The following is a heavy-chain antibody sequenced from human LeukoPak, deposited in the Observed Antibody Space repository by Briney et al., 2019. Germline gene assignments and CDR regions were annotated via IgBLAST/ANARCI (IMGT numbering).Heavy chain of an antibody. V-gene: IGHV3-23*01. CDR2: ITGSGGST. Sequence: GGSLRLSCVASGFTFSSYAMSWVRQAPGKGLEWVSSITGSGGSTYYADSVKGRFSISRDSSKNTVYLQMSSLRAEDTAVYYCAKGSGGSRTYYFDYWGQGTLVTVSS. D-gene: IGHD2-15*01. CDR1: GFTFSSYA. J-gene: IGHJ4*02. CDR3: AKGSGGSRTYYFDY.